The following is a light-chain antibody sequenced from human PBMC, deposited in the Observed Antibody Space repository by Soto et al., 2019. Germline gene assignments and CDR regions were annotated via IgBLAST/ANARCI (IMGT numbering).Light chain of an antibody. J-gene: IGLJ1*01. CDR2: DVT. V-gene: IGLV2-14*01. CDR1: SSDVGGYIY. Sequence: QSALTQPASVSGSPGQSITISCTGTSSDVGGYIYVSWYQQHPGKAPKLMIYDVTSRPSGVSYRFSGSKSGNTASLTISGLQAEDEADYCCSSYTTSGSYVFGTGTKVTVL. CDR3: SSYTTSGSYV.